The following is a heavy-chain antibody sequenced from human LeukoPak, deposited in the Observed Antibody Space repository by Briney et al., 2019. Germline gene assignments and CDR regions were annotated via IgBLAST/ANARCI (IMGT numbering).Heavy chain of an antibody. Sequence: GASVKVSCKASGYTFTSYDINWVRQATGQGLEWMGWMNPNSGNTGYAQKFQGRVTITRNTSISTAYMELSSLRSEDTAVYYCARRAVDNSYYYYMDVWGKGTTATVSS. J-gene: IGHJ6*03. V-gene: IGHV1-8*03. CDR3: ARRAVDNSYYYYMDV. D-gene: IGHD6-19*01. CDR1: GYTFTSYD. CDR2: MNPNSGNT.